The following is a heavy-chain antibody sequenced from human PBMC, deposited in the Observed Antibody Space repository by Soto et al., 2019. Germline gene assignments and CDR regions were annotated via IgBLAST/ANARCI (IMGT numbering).Heavy chain of an antibody. CDR1: GFNFSDYY. CDR2: ISSSGSTI. J-gene: IGHJ6*03. V-gene: IGHV3-11*01. D-gene: IGHD6-13*01. Sequence: PGGSLRLSSSASGFNFSDYYMSGIRQTPGKGLEWVSYISSSGSTIYYADSVKGRFTISRDNAKSSLYLQMNSLRAEDTAVYYCARDPFGGDSSSYMDVWGKGTTVTVSS. CDR3: ARDPFGGDSSSYMDV.